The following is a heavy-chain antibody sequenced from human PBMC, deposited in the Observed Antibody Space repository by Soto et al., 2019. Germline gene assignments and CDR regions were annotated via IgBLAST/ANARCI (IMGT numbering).Heavy chain of an antibody. J-gene: IGHJ4*02. CDR3: ARVFPDGWVEPGVVRGYLDT. V-gene: IGHV1-69*01. Sequence: QVQLVQSGAEVKEPGSSVKVSCKASVEFFSNYGISWVRQAPGQGLEWMGGIIPIFGTISYAEKFQGRVTITAEESTNTVYMELRSLRSADTALYYCARVFPDGWVEPGVVRGYLDTWGRGTLVTVSS. CDR1: VEFFSNYG. D-gene: IGHD3-3*01. CDR2: IIPIFGTI.